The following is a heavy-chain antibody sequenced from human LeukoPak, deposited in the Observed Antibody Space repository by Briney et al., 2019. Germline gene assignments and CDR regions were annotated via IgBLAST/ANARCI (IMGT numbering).Heavy chain of an antibody. D-gene: IGHD4-11*01. CDR2: INPNSGGI. V-gene: IGHV1-2*02. Sequence: ASLKVSCKASGYTFAAYFIHWVRQSPGQGLEWMGWINPNSGGIKYAQKFQGRVTMTRDTSISTAYMELSRLGSDDTAVYYCARDSYSDYVGDWFGPWGHGTLVTVSS. J-gene: IGHJ5*02. CDR1: GYTFAAYF. CDR3: ARDSYSDYVGDWFGP.